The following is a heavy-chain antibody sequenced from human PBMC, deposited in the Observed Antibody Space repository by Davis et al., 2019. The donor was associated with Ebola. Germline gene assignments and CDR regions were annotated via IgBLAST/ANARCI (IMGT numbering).Heavy chain of an antibody. CDR2: TYNSGST. Sequence: MPGGSLRLSCTVSGASITDFYWSWVRRPPGKGLEWIGYTYNSGSTKYNPSLKSRVTISVDTSKNQFSLKLSSVTAADTAVYYCARGVRITMVQGVHYYYYYGMDVWGQGTTVTVSS. CDR1: GASITDFY. CDR3: ARGVRITMVQGVHYYYYYGMDV. D-gene: IGHD3-10*01. J-gene: IGHJ6*02. V-gene: IGHV4-59*12.